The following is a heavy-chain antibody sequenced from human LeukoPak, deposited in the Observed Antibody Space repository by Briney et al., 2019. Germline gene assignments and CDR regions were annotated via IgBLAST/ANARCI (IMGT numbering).Heavy chain of an antibody. V-gene: IGHV3-64*01. CDR2: ISGSGVST. D-gene: IGHD6-13*01. J-gene: IGHJ4*02. CDR1: GFTFSIYA. Sequence: GGSLRLSCAASGFTFSIYAMHWVRQAPGKGLEYVSAISGSGVSTNYANSVKGRFTMSRDNSENTLFLQMDSLRAEDTAVYYCARDRVGSSWSEFDSWGQGTLVTVSS. CDR3: ARDRVGSSWSEFDS.